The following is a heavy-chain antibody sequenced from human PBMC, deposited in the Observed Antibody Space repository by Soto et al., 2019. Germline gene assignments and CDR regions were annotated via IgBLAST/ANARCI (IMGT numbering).Heavy chain of an antibody. Sequence: GASVQVSCKASGYTFTSYGISWVRQAPGQGLEWMGWISAYNGNTNYAQKLQGRVTMTTDTSTSTAYMELRSLRSDDTAVYYCARDQDLYCSSTSCYWIGYYYYGMDVWGQGTTVTVSS. V-gene: IGHV1-18*01. D-gene: IGHD2-2*01. CDR2: ISAYNGNT. CDR3: ARDQDLYCSSTSCYWIGYYYYGMDV. CDR1: GYTFTSYG. J-gene: IGHJ6*02.